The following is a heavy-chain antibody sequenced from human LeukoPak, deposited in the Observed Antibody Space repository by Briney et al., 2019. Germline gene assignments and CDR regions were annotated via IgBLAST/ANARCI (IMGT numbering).Heavy chain of an antibody. Sequence: GASVKVSCKASGYTFTSYDINWVRQATGQGLEWMGWMNPNSGNTGYAQKFQGRVTMTRNTSISTAYMELSSLRSEDTAVYYCARVASDYYDSSGYPDYWGQGTLVTLSS. D-gene: IGHD3-22*01. CDR2: MNPNSGNT. V-gene: IGHV1-8*01. J-gene: IGHJ4*02. CDR1: GYTFTSYD. CDR3: ARVASDYYDSSGYPDY.